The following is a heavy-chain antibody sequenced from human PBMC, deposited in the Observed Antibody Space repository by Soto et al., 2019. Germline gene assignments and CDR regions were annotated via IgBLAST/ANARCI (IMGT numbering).Heavy chain of an antibody. CDR1: GFTFSSYG. Sequence: GGSLRLSCAASGFTFSSYGMHWVRQAPGKGLEWVAVIWYDGSNKYYADSVKGRFTISSDNSKNTLYLQMNSLRAEDTAVYYCARDGREQTYYMDVWGKGTTVTVSS. CDR2: IWYDGSNK. J-gene: IGHJ6*03. CDR3: ARDGREQTYYMDV. V-gene: IGHV3-33*01.